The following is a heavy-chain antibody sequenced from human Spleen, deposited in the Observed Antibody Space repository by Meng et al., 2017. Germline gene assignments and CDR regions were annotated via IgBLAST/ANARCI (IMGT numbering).Heavy chain of an antibody. V-gene: IGHV4-4*02. CDR3: ARGLRPGAAADI. Sequence: QVQLQESGPGLVKPSGTLSLNCAVSGGSISSSTWWTWVCQPLGKGLEWIGEINHSGSTNYNPSLKSRVTISVDTSKNQFSLKLSSVTAADTAVYYCARGLRPGAAADIWGQGTLVTVSS. D-gene: IGHD6-13*01. J-gene: IGHJ4*02. CDR1: GGSISSSTW. CDR2: INHSGST.